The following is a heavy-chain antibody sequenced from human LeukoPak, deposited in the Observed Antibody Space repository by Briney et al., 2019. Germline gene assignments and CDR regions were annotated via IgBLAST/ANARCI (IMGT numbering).Heavy chain of an antibody. CDR1: GGTFSSYA. Sequence: SVKVSCKTSGGTFSSYAINWVRQAPGQGLQWMGGIIPIFGTANYAQKFQGRVTITADKSTSTAYMELSSLRSEDTAVYYCARDRGYYYGSGSYYSFLFDYWGQGTLVTVSS. D-gene: IGHD3-10*01. CDR2: IIPIFGTA. J-gene: IGHJ4*02. V-gene: IGHV1-69*06. CDR3: ARDRGYYYGSGSYYSFLFDY.